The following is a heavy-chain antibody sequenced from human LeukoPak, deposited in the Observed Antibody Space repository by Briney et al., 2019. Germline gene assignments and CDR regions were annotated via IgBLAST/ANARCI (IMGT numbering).Heavy chain of an antibody. J-gene: IGHJ6*02. CDR3: ARDQGLVATLGYYGMDV. D-gene: IGHD5-12*01. V-gene: IGHV3-30*04. CDR1: GFTFSSYA. CDR2: TSYDGSNK. Sequence: GGSLRLSCAASGFTFSSYAMHWVRQAPGKGLEWVAVTSYDGSNKYYADSVKGRFTISRDNSKNTLYLQMNSLRAEDTAVYYCARDQGLVATLGYYGMDVWGQGTTVTVSS.